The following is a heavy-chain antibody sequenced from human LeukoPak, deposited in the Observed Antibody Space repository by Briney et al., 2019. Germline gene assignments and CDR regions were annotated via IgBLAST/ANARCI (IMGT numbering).Heavy chain of an antibody. CDR1: GFTFSSYS. CDR2: ISSSGSTI. D-gene: IGHD3-10*01. Sequence: GGSLRLSCAASGFTFSSYSMSWIRQAPGKGLEWVSYISSSGSTIYYADSVKGRFTISRDNAKNSLYLQMNSLRAEDTAVYYCARSLWAEGFDYWGQGTLVTVSS. J-gene: IGHJ4*02. V-gene: IGHV3-48*04. CDR3: ARSLWAEGFDY.